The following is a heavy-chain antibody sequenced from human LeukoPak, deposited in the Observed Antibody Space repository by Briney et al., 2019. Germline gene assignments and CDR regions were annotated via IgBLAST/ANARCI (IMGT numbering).Heavy chain of an antibody. V-gene: IGHV3-7*01. CDR3: ARTYYDILTGYNPYFDY. CDR1: GFTFSSYG. D-gene: IGHD3-9*01. Sequence: PGGSLRLSCAASGFTFSSYGMSWVRQAPGKGLEWVAKIKADGGEKDHVASVKGRFTISRDNAKNSLYLQMNSLRAEDTAVYYCARTYYDILTGYNPYFDYWGQGTLVTVSS. CDR2: IKADGGEK. J-gene: IGHJ4*02.